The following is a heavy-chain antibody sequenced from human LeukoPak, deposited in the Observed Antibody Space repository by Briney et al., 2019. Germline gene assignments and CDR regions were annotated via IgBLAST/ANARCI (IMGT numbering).Heavy chain of an antibody. CDR2: IYYSGST. CDR1: GGSTSSYY. Sequence: PSETLSLTCTVSGGSTSSYYWSWIRQPPGKGLEWVGYIYYSGSTNYNPSLKSRVTISVDTSKNQFSLKLSSVTAADTAVYYCARDQHDFWNPIPNNWFDPWGQETLVTVSS. V-gene: IGHV4-59*01. CDR3: ARDQHDFWNPIPNNWFDP. D-gene: IGHD3-3*01. J-gene: IGHJ5*02.